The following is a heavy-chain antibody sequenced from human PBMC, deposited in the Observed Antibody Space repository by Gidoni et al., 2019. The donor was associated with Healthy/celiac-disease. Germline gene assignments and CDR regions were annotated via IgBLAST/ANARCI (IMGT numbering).Heavy chain of an antibody. J-gene: IGHJ6*02. CDR2: ISWNSGSI. D-gene: IGHD3-10*01. CDR3: AKDQGSYYGSGYLYGMDV. Sequence: EVQLVESGGGLVQPGRSLRLSCAASGFTFDDYAMHWVRQAPGKGLEWVSGISWNSGSIGYADSVKGRFTISRDNAKNSLYLQMNSLRAEDTALYYCAKDQGSYYGSGYLYGMDVWGQGTTVTVSS. V-gene: IGHV3-9*01. CDR1: GFTFDDYA.